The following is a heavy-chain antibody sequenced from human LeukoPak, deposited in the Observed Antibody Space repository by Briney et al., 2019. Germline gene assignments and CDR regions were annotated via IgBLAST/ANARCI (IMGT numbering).Heavy chain of an antibody. CDR3: ARDRPYGDLDY. J-gene: IGHJ4*02. CDR1: GGSISSGGYY. V-gene: IGHV4-31*03. Sequence: PSETPSLTCTVSGGSISSGGYYWSWIRQHPGKGLEWIGYIYYSGSTYYNPSLKSRVTISVDTSKNQFSLKLSSVTAADTAVYYCARDRPYGDLDYWGQGTLVTVSS. CDR2: IYYSGST. D-gene: IGHD4-17*01.